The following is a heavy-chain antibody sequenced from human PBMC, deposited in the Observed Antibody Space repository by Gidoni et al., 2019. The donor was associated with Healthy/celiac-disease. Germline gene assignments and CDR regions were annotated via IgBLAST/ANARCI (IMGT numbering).Heavy chain of an antibody. V-gene: IGHV3-43*01. Sequence: EVQLVESGGVVVKPGGSLRLTCAAPGFTFDDYTMHWVRQAPGKGLEWVSLISWDGGSTYYADSVKGRFTISRDNSKNSLYLQMNSLRTEDTALYYCAKDGDGYNSGGFDYWGQGTLVTVSS. D-gene: IGHD5-12*01. CDR1: GFTFDDYT. CDR3: AKDGDGYNSGGFDY. CDR2: ISWDGGST. J-gene: IGHJ4*02.